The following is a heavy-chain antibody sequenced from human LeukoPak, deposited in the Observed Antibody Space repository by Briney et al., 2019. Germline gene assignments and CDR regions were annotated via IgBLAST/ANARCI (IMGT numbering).Heavy chain of an antibody. Sequence: ASVKVSCKTSGYPFRNYDINWVRQATGQGLEWMGWINPHSGKTGYAQKFQGRVTMTRDTSISTAYMELSRLRSDDTAVYYCARDYSPGVWFGEVKVWFDPWGQGTLVTVSS. V-gene: IGHV1-8*01. D-gene: IGHD3-10*01. CDR3: ARDYSPGVWFGEVKVWFDP. J-gene: IGHJ5*02. CDR1: GYPFRNYD. CDR2: INPHSGKT.